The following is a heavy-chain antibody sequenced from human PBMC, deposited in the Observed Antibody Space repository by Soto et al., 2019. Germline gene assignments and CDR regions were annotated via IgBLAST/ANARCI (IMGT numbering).Heavy chain of an antibody. D-gene: IGHD1-7*01. J-gene: IGHJ6*02. V-gene: IGHV3-30-3*01. CDR3: ARDMGWNYGGGMDV. CDR1: GFTFSSYA. CDR2: ISYDGSNK. Sequence: QVQLVESGGGVVQPGRSLRLSCAASGFTFSSYAMHWVRQAPGKGLEWVAVISYDGSNKYYADSVKGRFTISRDNSKNTLYLQMNSLRAEDTAVYYCARDMGWNYGGGMDVWGQGTTVTVSS.